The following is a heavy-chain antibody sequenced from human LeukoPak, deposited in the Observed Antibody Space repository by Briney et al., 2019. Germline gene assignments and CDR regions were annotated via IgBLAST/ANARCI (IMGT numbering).Heavy chain of an antibody. V-gene: IGHV1-69*13. CDR3: ARASSGYYDDAFDI. CDR1: GGTFSSYT. J-gene: IGHJ3*02. Sequence: SVKVSCKASGGTFSSYTVSWVRQAPGQGLEWMGGIIPIFGTANYAQKFQGRVTITADESTSTAYMELSSLRSEDTAVYYCARASSGYYDDAFDIWGQGTMVTVSS. CDR2: IIPIFGTA. D-gene: IGHD3-22*01.